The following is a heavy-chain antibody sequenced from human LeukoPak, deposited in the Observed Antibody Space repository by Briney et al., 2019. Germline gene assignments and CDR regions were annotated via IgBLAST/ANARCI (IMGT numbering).Heavy chain of an antibody. CDR2: SYYSGST. V-gene: IGHV4-31*03. D-gene: IGHD3-9*01. CDR3: ARATYDLLTGYYLDS. J-gene: IGHJ4*02. Sequence: SQTLSLTCSVSRGSITSGRYYWTWIRQYPEKGLEWIGYSYYSGSTHFKPPLKSRATISLDKSKNQFSLNLTSATAADTAVYYCARATYDLLTGYYLDSWGQGTLVTVSS. CDR1: RGSITSGRYY.